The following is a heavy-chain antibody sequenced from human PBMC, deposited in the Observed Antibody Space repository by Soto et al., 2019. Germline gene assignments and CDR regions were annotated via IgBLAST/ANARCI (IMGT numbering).Heavy chain of an antibody. CDR1: GDSIRSYF. CDR3: ASSKMGLISVLET. CDR2: IPYSGGP. V-gene: IGHV4-59*01. D-gene: IGHD3-10*01. Sequence: SETLSLTCNVSGDSIRSYFWSWVRQPPGKGLEWIGYIPYSGGPTYNPSLKSRVTISIDTSKKQFSLKMTSVTAADTAVYYCASSKMGLISVLETWGQGTLVTVS. J-gene: IGHJ5*02.